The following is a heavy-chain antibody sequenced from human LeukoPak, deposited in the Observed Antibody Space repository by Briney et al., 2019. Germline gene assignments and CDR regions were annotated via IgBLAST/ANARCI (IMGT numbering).Heavy chain of an antibody. CDR1: GFTFSSYE. J-gene: IGHJ4*02. D-gene: IGHD3-22*01. CDR3: ARSSGYYYFDFDY. CDR2: ISSSGSTI. V-gene: IGHV3-48*03. Sequence: GGSLRLSCAASGFTFSSYEMNWVRQAPGKGLEWVSYISSSGSTIYYADSVKGRFTISRDNAKNSLYLQMNSLRAEDTAVYYCARSSGYYYFDFDYWGQGTLVTVSS.